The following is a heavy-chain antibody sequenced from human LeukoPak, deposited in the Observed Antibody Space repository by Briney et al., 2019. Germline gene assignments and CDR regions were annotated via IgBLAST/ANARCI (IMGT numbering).Heavy chain of an antibody. CDR3: ARAGYYYDSSGYYEGAYYFDY. Sequence: SETLSLTCTVSGGSISSYYWSWIRQPPGKGLEWIGYIYYSGSTNYNLSLKSRVTISVDTSKNQFSLKLSSVTAADTAVYYCARAGYYYDSSGYYEGAYYFDYWGQGTLVTVSS. CDR1: GGSISSYY. CDR2: IYYSGST. D-gene: IGHD3-22*01. J-gene: IGHJ4*02. V-gene: IGHV4-59*01.